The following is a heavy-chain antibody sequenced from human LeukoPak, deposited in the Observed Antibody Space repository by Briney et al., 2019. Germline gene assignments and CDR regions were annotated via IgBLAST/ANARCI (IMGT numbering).Heavy chain of an antibody. D-gene: IGHD5-18*01. J-gene: IGHJ6*02. Sequence: GASVKVSCKASGYTFTRYYMHWVRQAPGQGVEGRGWINPNSGGTKYAQKFQGRVTMTRDTSISTAYIELSRLRSDATAVYYCARGVKDTAMVRGPNYYAMDVWGQGTTVTVSS. CDR1: GYTFTRYY. V-gene: IGHV1-2*02. CDR2: INPNSGGT. CDR3: ARGVKDTAMVRGPNYYAMDV.